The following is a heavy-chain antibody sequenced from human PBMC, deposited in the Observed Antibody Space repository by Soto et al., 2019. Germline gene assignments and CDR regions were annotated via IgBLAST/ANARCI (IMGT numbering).Heavy chain of an antibody. CDR2: VHHSWGS. Sequence: QVQLQESGPGLVKPSETLSLSCTVSGGSISSYYWSWFRQSPGKRMEWIGYVHHSWGSSYNPSLQSRVAISLETSKSQFSLKVTSVTATDPAGYYCARKGFGPLHGLVDVWGQGTTVTVSS. D-gene: IGHD3-10*01. CDR3: ARKGFGPLHGLVDV. J-gene: IGHJ6*02. V-gene: IGHV4-59*08. CDR1: GGSISSYY.